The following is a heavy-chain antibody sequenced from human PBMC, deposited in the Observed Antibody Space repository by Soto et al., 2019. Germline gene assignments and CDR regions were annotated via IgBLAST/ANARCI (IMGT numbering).Heavy chain of an antibody. CDR3: TREGDSGSYSDY. V-gene: IGHV3-48*01. Sequence: DVQLVESGGGLVQPGGSLKLSCAASGFTFSTYSLNWVRQAPGKGLEWISYIRRTGSTMYYADSVKGRFTISRDNAKNSLYLQMNSLRVDDTAVYYCTREGDSGSYSDYWGQGTLVTVSS. CDR2: IRRTGSTM. J-gene: IGHJ4*02. CDR1: GFTFSTYS. D-gene: IGHD3-10*01.